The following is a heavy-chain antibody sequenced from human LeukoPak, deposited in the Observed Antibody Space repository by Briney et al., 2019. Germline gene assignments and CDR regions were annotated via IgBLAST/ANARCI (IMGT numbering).Heavy chain of an antibody. CDR3: AKAYLAVAGHGGVDY. CDR2: ISWDGSST. CDR1: GFTFDDYT. D-gene: IGHD6-19*01. J-gene: IGHJ4*02. V-gene: IGHV3-43*01. Sequence: GGSLRLSCAASGFTFDDYTMHWVRQAPGKGLEWVSLISWDGSSTYYADSVMGRFTISRDNSKNSLYLQMNSLRTEDTALYYCAKAYLAVAGHGGVDYWGQGTLVTVSS.